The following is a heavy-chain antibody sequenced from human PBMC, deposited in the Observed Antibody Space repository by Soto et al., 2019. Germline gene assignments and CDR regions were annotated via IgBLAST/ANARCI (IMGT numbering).Heavy chain of an antibody. CDR2: VYYSGST. D-gene: IGHD6-19*01. Sequence: QLQLQESGPGLVKPSETLSLTCTVSGGSISSSNYYWGWIRQPPGKGLEWIGSVYYSGSTYYNPSLKSRVTISVDTSKNQCSLKLSSVTAAYTAVFYCARHPVRASDWHPIDYWGQGTLVTVSS. CDR1: GGSISSSNYY. CDR3: ARHPVRASDWHPIDY. J-gene: IGHJ4*02. V-gene: IGHV4-39*01.